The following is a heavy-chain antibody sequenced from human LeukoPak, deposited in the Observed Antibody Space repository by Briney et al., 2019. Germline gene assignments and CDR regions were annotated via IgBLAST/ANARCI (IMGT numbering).Heavy chain of an antibody. CDR1: GGSISSYY. J-gene: IGHJ4*02. D-gene: IGHD2-8*01. Sequence: SETLSLTCTVSGGSISSYYWSWIRQPPGKGLEWIGYIYYSGSTNYNPSLKSRVTISVDTSKNQFSLKLSSVTAADTAVYYCARQGCTNGVCYVADYWGQGTLVTVTS. CDR3: ARQGCTNGVCYVADY. CDR2: IYYSGST. V-gene: IGHV4-59*08.